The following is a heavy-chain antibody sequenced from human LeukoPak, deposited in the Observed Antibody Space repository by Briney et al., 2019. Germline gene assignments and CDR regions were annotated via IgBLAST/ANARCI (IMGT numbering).Heavy chain of an antibody. V-gene: IGHV4-34*01. CDR3: AREDQYSYGFGY. CDR1: GGSFSGYY. D-gene: IGHD5-18*01. CDR2: INHSGST. J-gene: IGHJ4*02. Sequence: SETLSLTCAVYGGSFSGYYWSWIRQPPGKGLEWIGEINHSGSTNYNPSLKSRVTISVDTSKNQFSLKLSSVTAADTAVYYCAREDQYSYGFGYWGQGTLVIVSS.